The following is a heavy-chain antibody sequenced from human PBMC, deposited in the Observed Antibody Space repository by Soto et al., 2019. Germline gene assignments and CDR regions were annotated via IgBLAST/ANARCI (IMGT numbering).Heavy chain of an antibody. Sequence: VQLVESGGGVVQPGRSLRLSCAASGFTFSDYAMHWVRQAPGKGLEWVAVVSHDGRNTNYADSVKGRFTISRDSSKNTVSLEMTSLRAEETAVYSCANGRRQWLVTYDFNYWGQGALVTVSS. D-gene: IGHD6-19*01. CDR2: VSHDGRNT. J-gene: IGHJ4*02. CDR1: GFTFSDYA. V-gene: IGHV3-30*18. CDR3: ANGRRQWLVTYDFNY.